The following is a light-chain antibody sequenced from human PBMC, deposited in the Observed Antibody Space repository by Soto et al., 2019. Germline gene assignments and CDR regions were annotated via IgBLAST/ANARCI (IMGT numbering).Light chain of an antibody. CDR2: DAS. Sequence: DIQMTQSPCTLSGSVGGTGTVTFLASQSVSGWLAWYQQKPGEAPKLLIYDASALPRGVPSRFSGSGSGTKFTLTIASLQPDDFATYYCQQYETFSGTFGPGTKVDIK. CDR1: QSVSGW. V-gene: IGKV1-5*01. CDR3: QQYETFSGT. J-gene: IGKJ1*01.